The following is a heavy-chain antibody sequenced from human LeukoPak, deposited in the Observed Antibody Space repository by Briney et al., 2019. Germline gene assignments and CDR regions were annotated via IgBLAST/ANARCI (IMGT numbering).Heavy chain of an antibody. D-gene: IGHD3-9*01. J-gene: IGHJ4*02. CDR2: ITGSGGST. CDR1: GFIFSNYD. V-gene: IGHV3-23*01. CDR3: AKWGDYDVLTGYYVSDY. Sequence: GASLRLSCAASGFIFSNYDMSWVRQAPGKGLEWVSAITGSGGSTYYADSVKGRFTISRDNSKNTLYLQMNSLRAEDTAVYYCAKWGDYDVLTGYYVSDYWGQGTLVTVSS.